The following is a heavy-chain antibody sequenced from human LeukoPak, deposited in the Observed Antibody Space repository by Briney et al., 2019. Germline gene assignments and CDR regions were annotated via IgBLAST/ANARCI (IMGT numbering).Heavy chain of an antibody. CDR2: INHSGST. D-gene: IGHD3-10*01. CDR3: ARRLMVATKYYFDY. V-gene: IGHV4-34*01. J-gene: IGHJ4*02. Sequence: SETLSLTCAVSGGSLSDYYWSWIRQPPGKGLEWIGEINHSGSTNYNPSLKSRVTISVDTSKNQFSLKLSSVTAADTAVYYCARRLMVATKYYFDYWGQGTLVTVSS. CDR1: GGSLSDYY.